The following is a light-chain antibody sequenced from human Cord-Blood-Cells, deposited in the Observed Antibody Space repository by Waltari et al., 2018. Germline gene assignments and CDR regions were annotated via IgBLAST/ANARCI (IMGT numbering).Light chain of an antibody. CDR2: AAS. CDR1: QSISSY. V-gene: IGKV1-39*01. CDR3: QQSYSTPLT. J-gene: IGKJ4*01. Sequence: DLQMTQSPSSLSAYIGDRVPITCRASQSISSYLNWYQQKPGKAPKLLIYAASSLQSGVPSRFSGSGSGTDFTLTISSLQPEDFATYYCQQSYSTPLTFGGGTKVEIK.